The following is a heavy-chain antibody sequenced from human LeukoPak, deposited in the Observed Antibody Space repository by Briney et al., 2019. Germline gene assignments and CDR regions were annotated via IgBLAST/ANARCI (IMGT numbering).Heavy chain of an antibody. CDR2: IYYSGST. D-gene: IGHD2-2*01. V-gene: IGHV4-39*01. J-gene: IGHJ3*02. Sequence: PSETLSLTCTVSGGPISSSSYYWGWIRQPPGKGLEWIGNIYYSGSTYYNPSLKSRVTISVDTSKNQFSLKLSSVTAADTAVYYCARHGTYCSSTSCYSDAFDIWGQGTMVTVSS. CDR1: GGPISSSSYY. CDR3: ARHGTYCSSTSCYSDAFDI.